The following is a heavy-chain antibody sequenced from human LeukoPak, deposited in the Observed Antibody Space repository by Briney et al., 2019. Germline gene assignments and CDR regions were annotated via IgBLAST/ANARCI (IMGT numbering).Heavy chain of an antibody. CDR3: ARDGWFGGYGSFDY. V-gene: IGHV3-23*01. CDR1: GFTFSSYA. CDR2: ISGSGGST. J-gene: IGHJ4*01. Sequence: GGSLRLSCAASGFTFSSYAMSWVRQAPGKGLEWVSAISGSGGSTYYADSVKGRFTISRGNSKNTLYLQMNSLRAEDTAVYYCARDGWFGGYGSFDYWGQEPWSPSPQ. D-gene: IGHD5-12*01.